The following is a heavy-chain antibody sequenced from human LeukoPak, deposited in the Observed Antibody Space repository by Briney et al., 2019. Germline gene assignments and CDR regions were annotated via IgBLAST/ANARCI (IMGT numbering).Heavy chain of an antibody. V-gene: IGHV3-48*04. CDR3: AELGITMIGGV. J-gene: IGHJ6*04. CDR2: ISSSGSTI. Sequence: GGSLRLSCAASRFIFSSYWVTWVRQAPGRGREWVPYISSSGSTIYYADSVKGRFTISRDNAKNSLYLQMNSLRAEDTAVYYCAELGITMIGGVWGKGTTVTISS. D-gene: IGHD3-10*02. CDR1: RFIFSSYW.